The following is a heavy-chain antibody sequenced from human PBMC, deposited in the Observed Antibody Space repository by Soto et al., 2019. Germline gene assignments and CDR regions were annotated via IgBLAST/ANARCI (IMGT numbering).Heavy chain of an antibody. D-gene: IGHD3-22*01. CDR1: GYTFTGSY. CDR3: AREDSVVFGTGLDY. CDR2: INPNSGVT. Sequence: ASVKVSCKASGYTFTGSYIHWVRQAPGQGLEWMGWINPNSGVTNYAQKFRGWVTMTRDTSINTAYMELSRLRSDDTAVYYCAREDSVVFGTGLDYWGQGSLVTV. J-gene: IGHJ4*02. V-gene: IGHV1-2*04.